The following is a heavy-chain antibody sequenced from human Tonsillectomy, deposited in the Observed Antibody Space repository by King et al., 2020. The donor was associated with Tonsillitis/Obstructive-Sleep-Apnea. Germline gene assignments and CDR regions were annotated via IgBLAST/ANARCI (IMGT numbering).Heavy chain of an antibody. CDR3: AKNYYDSSGPRYFYYYMDV. CDR2: ISSSGGST. J-gene: IGHJ6*03. V-gene: IGHV3-23*04. CDR1: GFTFNTYA. Sequence: VQLVESGGGLVQPGGSLRLSCAASGFTFNTYAMSWVRQAPGKGLEWVSAISSSGGSTYYADSVKGRFTISRDNSKNTLYLQMNSLRAEDTAVYYCAKNYYDSSGPRYFYYYMDVWGRGTMVTVSS. D-gene: IGHD3-22*01.